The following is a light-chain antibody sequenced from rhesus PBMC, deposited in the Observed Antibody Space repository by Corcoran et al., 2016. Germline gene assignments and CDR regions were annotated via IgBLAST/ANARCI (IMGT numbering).Light chain of an antibody. CDR1: QSLVDSEVGNTY. CDR3: MQGLEYPYT. V-gene: IGKV2S20*01. J-gene: IGKJ2*01. CDR2: AVS. Sequence: IVMTQTPLYLPVTPGEPASISCRSSQSLVDSEVGNTYLEWYVKKTGQSPQALIYAVSNRCSGVPDRFSGSGSDTDFTLKISRVEPDDVGIYYCMQGLEYPYTFGQGTKLEIK.